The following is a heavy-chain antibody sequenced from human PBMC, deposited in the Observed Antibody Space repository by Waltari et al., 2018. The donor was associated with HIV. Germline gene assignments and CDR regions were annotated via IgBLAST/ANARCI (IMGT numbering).Heavy chain of an antibody. D-gene: IGHD1-26*01. CDR3: ATGGGTTSIQLYDLDV. CDR1: GYTLTELS. J-gene: IGHJ6*02. CDR2: FDPEDDET. V-gene: IGHV1-24*01. Sequence: QVQPIQSGAEVTKPGASVKVSCKVFGYTLTELSVPRVRQAPGKGLEWMGGFDPEDDETIYAQKFQGRVTMTEDTSTDSAYMELSSLTSEDTAVYYCATGGGTTSIQLYDLDVWGQGTTVTVSS.